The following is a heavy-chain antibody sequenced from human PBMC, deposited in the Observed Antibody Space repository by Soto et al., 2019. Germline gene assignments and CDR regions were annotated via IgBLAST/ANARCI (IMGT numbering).Heavy chain of an antibody. CDR1: GVSISRGGFS. J-gene: IGHJ4*02. D-gene: IGHD3-22*01. CDR2: IFLRGIT. V-gene: IGHV4-61*08. Sequence: PSETLSLTCAVSGVSISRGGFSWSWIRQPPGKGLECIGYIFLRGITNYNPSLKNRVTISADTSKNQFSLKLNSVTAADTAVYYCARMNYYDTSGYPFDYWGQGMMVT. CDR3: ARMNYYDTSGYPFDY.